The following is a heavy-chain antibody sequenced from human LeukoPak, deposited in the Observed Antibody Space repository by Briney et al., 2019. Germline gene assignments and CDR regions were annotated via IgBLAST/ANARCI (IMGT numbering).Heavy chain of an antibody. CDR3: ARIRDDSNTKYFDY. CDR1: GGPISSGGYY. Sequence: SETLSLTCTVSGGPISSGGYYWSWIRQYPGKGLEWIGYIYYSGSNYYNPSLKSRATISVDTSKNQFSLQLSSVTAADTAVYYCARIRDDSNTKYFDYWGQGTQVTVSS. CDR2: IYYSGSN. V-gene: IGHV4-31*03. D-gene: IGHD5-24*01. J-gene: IGHJ4*02.